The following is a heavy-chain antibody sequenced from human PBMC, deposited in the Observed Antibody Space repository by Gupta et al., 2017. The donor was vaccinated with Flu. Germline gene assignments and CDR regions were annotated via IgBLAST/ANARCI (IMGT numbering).Heavy chain of an antibody. D-gene: IGHD6-13*01. CDR3: ARGRDGSSWWEGRLREHFQY. J-gene: IGHJ1*01. CDR1: GFPVSRYG. Sequence: QVQLVESGGGVVQPGRSLRLSCAASGFPVSRYGMHWVRQAPGKGLEWVAVIWYDGGNKYYGDSVKGRFTISRDNSKNTLYLQMNSLRDDDTALYYCARGRDGSSWWEGRLREHFQYWGQGTPVHVSS. V-gene: IGHV3-33*01. CDR2: IWYDGGNK.